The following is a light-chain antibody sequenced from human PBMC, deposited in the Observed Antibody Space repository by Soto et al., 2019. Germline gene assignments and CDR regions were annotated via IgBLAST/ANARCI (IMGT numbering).Light chain of an antibody. CDR1: QSVSSNY. Sequence: EIVLTQSPGTLSLSPGERATLSCRASQSVSSNYLAWYQQKPDQAPRLLIYGASSRATGIPDRFSGSGSGTDFTLTISRLEPEDFAVYYCHHYGSSRTFGQGTKVEIK. CDR2: GAS. J-gene: IGKJ1*01. CDR3: HHYGSSRT. V-gene: IGKV3-20*01.